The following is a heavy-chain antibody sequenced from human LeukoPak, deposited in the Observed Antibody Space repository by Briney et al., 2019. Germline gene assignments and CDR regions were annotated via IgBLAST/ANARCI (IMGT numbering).Heavy chain of an antibody. Sequence: GGSLRLSCAASGFTFSSYAMHWVRQAPGKGLEGVAVISYDGSNKYYADSVKGRFTISRDNSKNTLYLQMNSLRAEDTAVYYCARERRDGYNYWFDPWGQGTLVTVSS. CDR2: ISYDGSNK. CDR1: GFTFSSYA. J-gene: IGHJ5*02. D-gene: IGHD5-24*01. CDR3: ARERRDGYNYWFDP. V-gene: IGHV3-30*04.